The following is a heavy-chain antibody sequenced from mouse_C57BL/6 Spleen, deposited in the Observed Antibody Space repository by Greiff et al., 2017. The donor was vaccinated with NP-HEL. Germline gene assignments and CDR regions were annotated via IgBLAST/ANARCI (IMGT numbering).Heavy chain of an antibody. V-gene: IGHV1-52*01. CDR1: GYTFTSYW. Sequence: QVQLQQPGAELVRPGSSVKLSCKASGYTFTSYWMHWVKQRPIQGLEWIGNIDTSDSETHYNQKFKDKATLTVDKSSSTAYMQRSSLTSEDSAVYYCARLDGSSFSYYAMDYWGHGTSVTVSS. D-gene: IGHD1-1*01. J-gene: IGHJ4*01. CDR3: ARLDGSSFSYYAMDY. CDR2: IDTSDSET.